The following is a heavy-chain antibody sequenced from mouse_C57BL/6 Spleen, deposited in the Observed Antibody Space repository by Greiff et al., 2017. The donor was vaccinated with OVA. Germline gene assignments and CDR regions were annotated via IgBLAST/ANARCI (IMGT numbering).Heavy chain of an antibody. CDR2: IYPGSGSP. Sequence: QVQLQQPGAELVKPGASVKMSCKASGYTFTSYWITWVKQRPGQGLEWIGDIYPGSGSPNYNEKFKSKATLTVDTSSSTAYMQLSSLTSEDSAFYYCARSAHTYYGSSYYWYFDVWGTGTTVTVSS. CDR3: ARSAHTYYGSSYYWYFDV. J-gene: IGHJ1*03. V-gene: IGHV1-55*01. D-gene: IGHD1-1*01. CDR1: GYTFTSYW.